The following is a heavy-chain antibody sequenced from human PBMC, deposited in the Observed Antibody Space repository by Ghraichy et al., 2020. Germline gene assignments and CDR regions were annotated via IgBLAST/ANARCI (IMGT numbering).Heavy chain of an antibody. J-gene: IGHJ4*02. V-gene: IGHV3-64D*06. Sequence: GGSLRLSCSASGFTFSAYAMHWVRQAPGKGLEYVSAISSDGGRTYYADSVKGRFTISRDNSKNTLYLQMSSLRVDDTAVYYCVNDYFSRLEYWGQGTLVTVSS. CDR3: VNDYFSRLEY. D-gene: IGHD3-3*01. CDR2: ISSDGGRT. CDR1: GFTFSAYA.